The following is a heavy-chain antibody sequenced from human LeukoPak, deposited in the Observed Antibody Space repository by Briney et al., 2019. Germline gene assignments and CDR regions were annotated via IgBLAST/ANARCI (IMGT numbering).Heavy chain of an antibody. CDR2: ISSSAGTI. CDR1: GFTFRDYY. J-gene: IGHJ2*01. D-gene: IGHD4-17*01. CDR3: ATSVTRRRPDWFIDL. Sequence: GGSLRLSCAASGFTFRDYYMSWIRQAPGKGLEWISYISSSAGTIHYVDSVKGRFTVSRDNAKNSLYLQMDSLRVEDTAVYYCATSVTRRRPDWFIDLWGRGTLVSVSS. V-gene: IGHV3-11*04.